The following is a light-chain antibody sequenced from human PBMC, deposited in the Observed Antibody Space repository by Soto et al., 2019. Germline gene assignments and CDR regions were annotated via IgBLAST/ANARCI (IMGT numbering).Light chain of an antibody. V-gene: IGLV2-14*01. CDR1: NKAVGGYHY. CDR2: DVS. J-gene: IGLJ1*01. Sequence: LNHPSSVFRTPGESLTIPLPRNNKAVGGYHYVSWYQQYPGKAPKVMIYDVSNRPSGVSNRFTGSKSGTTASLTISGLQAEDEADYYCSSYSSSSTYVVVTGTMVTVL. CDR3: SSYSSSSTYV.